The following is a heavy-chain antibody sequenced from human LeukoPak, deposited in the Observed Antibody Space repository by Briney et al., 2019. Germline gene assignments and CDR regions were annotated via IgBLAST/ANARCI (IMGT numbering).Heavy chain of an antibody. J-gene: IGHJ4*02. V-gene: IGHV3-7*01. CDR1: GFTFSSYR. Sequence: PGGSLRLSCAASGFTFSSYRMSWVRQAPGKGLEWVANIKQDGSEKYYVDSVKGRFTISRDNAKNSLYLQMNSLRAEDTAVYYCAREGGGFTSPVDYWGQGTLVTVSS. D-gene: IGHD3-16*01. CDR2: IKQDGSEK. CDR3: AREGGGFTSPVDY.